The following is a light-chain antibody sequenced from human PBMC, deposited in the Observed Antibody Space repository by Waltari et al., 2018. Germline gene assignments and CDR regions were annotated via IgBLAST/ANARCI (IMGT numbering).Light chain of an antibody. J-gene: IGKJ5*01. CDR3: QQRTDWPPNP. Sequence: DIVMTQSPDSLAVSLGERATINCKSSQSLLDSSNNKNYLTWYQQKPGQPPKLLIYWASTRESGVPDRFRGSGSGTDFTLTISSLEPEDSAVYYCQQRTDWPPNPFGQGTRLEIK. CDR1: QSLLDSSNNKNY. CDR2: WAS. V-gene: IGKV4-1*01.